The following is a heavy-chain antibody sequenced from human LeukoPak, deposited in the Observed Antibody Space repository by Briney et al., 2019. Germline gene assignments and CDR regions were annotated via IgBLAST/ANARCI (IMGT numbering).Heavy chain of an antibody. D-gene: IGHD4-11*01. Sequence: PSETLSLTCTVSGGSISSYYWSWIRQPPGKGLEWIGYIYYSGSTNYNPSLESRVTISVDTSKNQFSLKLSSVTAADTAVYYCARGHTVGGGMDVWGQGTTVTVSS. CDR1: GGSISSYY. CDR2: IYYSGST. CDR3: ARGHTVGGGMDV. V-gene: IGHV4-59*01. J-gene: IGHJ6*02.